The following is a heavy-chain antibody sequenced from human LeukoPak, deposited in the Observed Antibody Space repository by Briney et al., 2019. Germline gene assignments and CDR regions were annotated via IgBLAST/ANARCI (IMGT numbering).Heavy chain of an antibody. J-gene: IGHJ3*02. Sequence: SETLSLTCTVSGYSISSGYYWGWIRQPPGKGLEWIGSIYHSGSTYYNPSLKSRVTISVDTSKNQFSLKLSSVTAADTAVYYCAREGYYDSEDAFDIWGQGTMVTVSS. CDR1: GYSISSGYY. D-gene: IGHD3-22*01. CDR2: IYHSGST. CDR3: AREGYYDSEDAFDI. V-gene: IGHV4-38-2*02.